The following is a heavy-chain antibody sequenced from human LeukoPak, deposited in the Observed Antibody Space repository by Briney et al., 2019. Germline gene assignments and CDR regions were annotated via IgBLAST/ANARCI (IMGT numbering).Heavy chain of an antibody. Sequence: PGGSLRLSCAGSGFIFSSFGMHWIRQAPGKGLEWVSYISSSSSTIYYADSVKGRFTISRDNAKKSLDLQMNSLRAEDTAVYYCARSGHSNGWYYFDYWGLGALVTVSS. D-gene: IGHD6-19*01. CDR2: ISSSSSTI. CDR3: ARSGHSNGWYYFDY. J-gene: IGHJ4*02. V-gene: IGHV3-48*01. CDR1: GFIFSSFG.